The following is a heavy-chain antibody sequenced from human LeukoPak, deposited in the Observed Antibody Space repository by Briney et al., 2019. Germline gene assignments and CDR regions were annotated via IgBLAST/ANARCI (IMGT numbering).Heavy chain of an antibody. V-gene: IGHV3-23*01. CDR2: ISGTGGST. CDR1: GFTFSSYA. CDR3: AKLVTYYYDSSDRYFDY. D-gene: IGHD3-22*01. J-gene: IGHJ4*02. Sequence: GGSLRLSCAASGFTFSSYAMSWVRQAPGKGLEWASVISGTGGSTYYADSVKGRFTISRDNSKNTLYLQMNSLEAEDTAVYYCAKLVTYYYDSSDRYFDYWGQGTLVTVSS.